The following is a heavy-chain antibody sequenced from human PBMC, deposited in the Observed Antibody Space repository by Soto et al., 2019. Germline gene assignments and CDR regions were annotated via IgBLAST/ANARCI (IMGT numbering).Heavy chain of an antibody. V-gene: IGHV1-69*12. CDR3: ARDRGPSSVYSPYGFDP. J-gene: IGHJ5*02. CDR2: IIPIFGTA. D-gene: IGHD3-22*01. Sequence: QVQLVQSGAEVKKPGSSVKVSCKASVGTFSSYAITWVRQAPGQGLEWMGGIIPIFGTANYAQTFQGRVTITADESPSTADMELSSLRSDDTAVYYCARDRGPSSVYSPYGFDPWGQRTLVTVSS. CDR1: VGTFSSYA.